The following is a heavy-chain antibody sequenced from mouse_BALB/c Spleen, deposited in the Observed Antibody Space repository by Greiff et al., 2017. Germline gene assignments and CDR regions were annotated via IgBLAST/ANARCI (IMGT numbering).Heavy chain of an antibody. V-gene: IGHV14-1*02. CDR2: IDPENGNT. Sequence: VQLKQSGAELVRPGALVKLSCKASGFNIKDYYMHWVKQRPEQGLEWIGWIDPENGNTIYDPKFQGKASITADTSSNTAYLQLSSLTSEDTAVYYCASYDYDVDYWGQGTTLTVSS. CDR1: GFNIKDYY. D-gene: IGHD2-4*01. CDR3: ASYDYDVDY. J-gene: IGHJ2*01.